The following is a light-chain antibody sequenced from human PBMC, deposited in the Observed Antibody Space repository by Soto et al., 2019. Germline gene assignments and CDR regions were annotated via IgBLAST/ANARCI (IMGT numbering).Light chain of an antibody. Sequence: EILMTQSPATLSVSPGERATLSCRASQSVSNYLAWYQQKPGQAPRLLIYGASTRATDIPARFSGSGSGTEFTLTISSLQSEDFALYYCQQYNNWPLTFGGGTKVDIK. CDR3: QQYNNWPLT. V-gene: IGKV3-15*01. J-gene: IGKJ4*01. CDR2: GAS. CDR1: QSVSNY.